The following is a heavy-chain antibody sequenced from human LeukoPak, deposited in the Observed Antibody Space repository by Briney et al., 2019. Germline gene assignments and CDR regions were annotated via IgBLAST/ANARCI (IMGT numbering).Heavy chain of an antibody. V-gene: IGHV1-18*01. CDR1: GHSFTSFG. D-gene: IGHD2-21*02. CDR3: AKEQEGTAIGGVFDY. Sequence: ASVTVSCMASGHSFTSFGLSWVRQAPGQGPEWMGWISAASGSTNYAQKFQDRVTMTTDTSTTTVYMELRSLRSDDTAVYYCAKEQEGTAIGGVFDYWGQGTVVTVSS. J-gene: IGHJ4*02. CDR2: ISAASGST.